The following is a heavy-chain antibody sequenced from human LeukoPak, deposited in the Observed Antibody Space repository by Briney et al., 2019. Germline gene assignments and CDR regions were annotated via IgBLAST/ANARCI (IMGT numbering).Heavy chain of an antibody. J-gene: IGHJ4*02. CDR3: ARHGSGWYYFDY. CDR1: GGSIGSYY. D-gene: IGHD6-19*01. Sequence: SETLSLTCTVSGGSIGSYYWSWIRQPPGKGLEFIGYIYYSGNTIYNPSLKSRVTISVDTSKNQFSLKLSSVTAADTAVYYCARHGSGWYYFDYWGQGTLVTVSS. V-gene: IGHV4-59*08. CDR2: IYYSGNT.